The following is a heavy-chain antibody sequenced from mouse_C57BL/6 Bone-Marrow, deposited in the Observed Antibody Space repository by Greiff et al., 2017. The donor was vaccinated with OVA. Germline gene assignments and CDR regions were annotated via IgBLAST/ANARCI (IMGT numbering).Heavy chain of an antibody. J-gene: IGHJ1*03. Sequence: EVQLQQSGTVLARPGASVKMSCKTSGYTFTSYWMHWVTQRPGQGLEWIGAIYPGNSDTSYNQKFKGKAKLTAVTSASTAYMELSSLTNEDSAVYYCTHDGYYDWYFDVWGTGTTVTVSS. CDR2: IYPGNSDT. CDR1: GYTFTSYW. CDR3: THDGYYDWYFDV. D-gene: IGHD2-3*01. V-gene: IGHV1-5*01.